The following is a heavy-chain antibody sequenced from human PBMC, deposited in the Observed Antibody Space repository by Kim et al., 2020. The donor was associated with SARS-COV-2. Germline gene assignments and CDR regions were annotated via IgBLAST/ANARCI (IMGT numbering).Heavy chain of an antibody. J-gene: IGHJ6*04. Sequence: GGSLRLSCAASGFTFSNFAMHWVRQAPGKGLEWVALIWNDGSNTYYADSVKGRLTISRDNSRNTLFLQMHSLRAEDTAMYYCAKAGGAYSGYDVYYYHGMDVWRKGTAVTVSA. CDR2: IWNDGSNT. D-gene: IGHD5-12*01. CDR3: AKAGGAYSGYDVYYYHGMDV. CDR1: GFTFSNFA. V-gene: IGHV3-33*06.